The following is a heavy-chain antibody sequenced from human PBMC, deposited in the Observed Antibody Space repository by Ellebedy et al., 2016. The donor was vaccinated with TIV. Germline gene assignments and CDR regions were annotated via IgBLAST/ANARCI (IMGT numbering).Heavy chain of an antibody. V-gene: IGHV4-59*01. Sequence: SETLSLTCTVSGGSISDYYWSWVRQPPGRGLEWIGYIYYTGTTNYNPSLKSRLTISLDTSKKQFSLSLSSVTAADTAVYYCARDSANVLFDYWGQGNLVTVSS. CDR2: IYYTGTT. D-gene: IGHD2-15*01. CDR1: GGSISDYY. CDR3: ARDSANVLFDY. J-gene: IGHJ4*02.